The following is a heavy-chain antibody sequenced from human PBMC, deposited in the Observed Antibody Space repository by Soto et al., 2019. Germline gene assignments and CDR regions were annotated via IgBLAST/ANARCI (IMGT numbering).Heavy chain of an antibody. CDR2: INHSGST. D-gene: IGHD3-22*01. V-gene: IGHV4-34*01. Sequence: SETLSLTCAVYGGSFSGYYWSWIRQPPGKGLEWIGEINHSGSTNYNPSLKSRVTISVDTSKNQFSLKLSSVTAADTAVYYCARPYYYDSSGYYSAGLNYWGQGTLVTVSS. CDR1: GGSFSGYY. J-gene: IGHJ4*02. CDR3: ARPYYYDSSGYYSAGLNY.